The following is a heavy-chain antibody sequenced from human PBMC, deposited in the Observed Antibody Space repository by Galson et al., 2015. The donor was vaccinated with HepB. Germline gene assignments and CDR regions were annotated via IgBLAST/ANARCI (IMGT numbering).Heavy chain of an antibody. J-gene: IGHJ3*02. V-gene: IGHV1-3*01. CDR1: GYTFTSYA. D-gene: IGHD3-10*01. CDR2: INAGNGNT. CDR3: ASHRGYYGSGNDAFDM. Sequence: SVKVSCKASGYTFTSYAMHWVRQAPGQRLEWMGWINAGNGNTKYSQKFQGRVTITRDTSASTAYMELNSLRAEDTAVYYCASHRGYYGSGNDAFDMWGQGTMVTVSS.